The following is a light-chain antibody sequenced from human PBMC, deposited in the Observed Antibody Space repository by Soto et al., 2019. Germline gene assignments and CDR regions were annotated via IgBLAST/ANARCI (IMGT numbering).Light chain of an antibody. V-gene: IGKV1-9*01. CDR1: QALSNY. CDR3: QQLSRYPLT. Sequence: IPMSPTPSTASASVGAPVTITFRASQALSNYLAWYQQKPGKAPDLLIYSASTLQSGVPSRFSGSGSETEFSLTIRALQPEDFATYYCQQLSRYPLTFGGGTKVDIK. CDR2: SAS. J-gene: IGKJ4*01.